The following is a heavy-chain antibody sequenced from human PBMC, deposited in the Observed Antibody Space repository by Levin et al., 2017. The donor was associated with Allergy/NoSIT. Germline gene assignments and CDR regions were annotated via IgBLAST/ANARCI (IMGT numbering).Heavy chain of an antibody. CDR1: GYTFTGYY. J-gene: IGHJ4*02. CDR2: INPNSGGT. D-gene: IGHD2-2*01. V-gene: IGHV1-2*02. Sequence: ASVKVSCKASGYTFTGYYMHWVRQAPGQGLEWMGWINPNSGGTNYAQKFQGRVTMTRDTSISTAYMELSRLRSDDTAVYYCARAPHIVVVPAAIVGNFYYFDYWGQGTLVTVSS. CDR3: ARAPHIVVVPAAIVGNFYYFDY.